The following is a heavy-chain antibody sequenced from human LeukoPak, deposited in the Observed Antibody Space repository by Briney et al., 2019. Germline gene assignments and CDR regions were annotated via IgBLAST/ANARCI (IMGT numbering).Heavy chain of an antibody. CDR2: IYYSGST. CDR3: ARGSGYSSGSDY. CDR1: GYSISSGYY. Sequence: PSETLSLTCTVSGYSISSGYYWGWIRQPPGKGLEWIGSIYYSGSTYYNPSLKSRVTISVDTSKNQFSLKLSSVTAADTAVYYCARGSGYSSGSDYWGQGTLVTVSS. V-gene: IGHV4-38-2*02. J-gene: IGHJ4*02. D-gene: IGHD6-19*01.